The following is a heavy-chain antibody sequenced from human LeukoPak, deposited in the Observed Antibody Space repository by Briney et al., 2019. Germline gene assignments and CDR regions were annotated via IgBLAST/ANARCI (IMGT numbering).Heavy chain of an antibody. CDR2: VSFDGNTT. Sequence: GGSLRLSCAASGFTFRNYAMYWVRQAPGRGLEWAAVVSFDGNTTFYSDSVKGRFAISRDNSKNTLYLEMNSLRPEDTAVNYCARFRAATTRFDYWGQGTLVTVSS. J-gene: IGHJ4*02. CDR3: ARFRAATTRFDY. CDR1: GFTFRNYA. D-gene: IGHD1/OR15-1a*01. V-gene: IGHV3-30*09.